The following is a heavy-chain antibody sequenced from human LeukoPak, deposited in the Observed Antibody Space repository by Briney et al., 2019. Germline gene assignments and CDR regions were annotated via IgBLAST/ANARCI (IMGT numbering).Heavy chain of an antibody. D-gene: IGHD3-22*01. CDR2: IKQDGSEN. J-gene: IGHJ4*02. CDR3: ARASLGHRITMIVSVGDY. V-gene: IGHV3-7*01. Sequence: GGSLRLSCAASGFTFSSFWMTWVRQAPGKGLEWVANIKQDGSENYYVDSVKGRFTISRDNAKNSLYLQMNSLRAEDTAVYYCARASLGHRITMIVSVGDYWGQGTLVTVSS. CDR1: GFTFSSFW.